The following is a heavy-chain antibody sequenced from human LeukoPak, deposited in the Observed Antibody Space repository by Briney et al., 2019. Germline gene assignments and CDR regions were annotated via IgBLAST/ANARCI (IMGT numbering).Heavy chain of an antibody. CDR3: AKGLWFGEFLYLDY. CDR1: GFTFSSYG. D-gene: IGHD3-10*01. J-gene: IGHJ4*02. CDR2: ISYDGSNK. V-gene: IGHV3-30*18. Sequence: GGSLRLSGAASGFTFSSYGMHWVRQAPGKGLEWVAVISYDGSNKYYADSVKGRFTISRDNSKNTLYLQMNSLRAEDTAVYYCAKGLWFGEFLYLDYWGQGTLVTVSS.